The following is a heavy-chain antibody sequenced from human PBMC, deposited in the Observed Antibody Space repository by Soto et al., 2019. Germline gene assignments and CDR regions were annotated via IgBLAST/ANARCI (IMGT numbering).Heavy chain of an antibody. CDR3: ARDLKKDYSVRWFDP. J-gene: IGHJ5*02. V-gene: IGHV4-31*03. CDR2: IYYSGST. Sequence: SETLSLTCTVSGGSISSGGYHWSWIRQHPGKGLEWIGYIYYSGSTYYNPSLKSRVTISVDTSKNQFSLKLSSVTAADTAVYYCARDLKKDYSVRWFDPWGQGTLVNVSS. D-gene: IGHD2-21*01. CDR1: GGSISSGGYH.